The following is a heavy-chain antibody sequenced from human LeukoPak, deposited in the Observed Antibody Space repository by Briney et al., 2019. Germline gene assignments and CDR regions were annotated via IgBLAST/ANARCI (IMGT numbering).Heavy chain of an antibody. Sequence: ASVKVSCKASGYTFTSHGISWVRQAPGQGLEWMGWITTYNGKTNYAQKLQGRVTMTTDTSTSTAYMELRSLRSDDTAVYYCARLGSPIYYYYIDVWGKGTTATVSS. V-gene: IGHV1-18*01. CDR2: ITTYNGKT. J-gene: IGHJ6*03. CDR3: ARLGSPIYYYYIDV. CDR1: GYTFTSHG. D-gene: IGHD1-26*01.